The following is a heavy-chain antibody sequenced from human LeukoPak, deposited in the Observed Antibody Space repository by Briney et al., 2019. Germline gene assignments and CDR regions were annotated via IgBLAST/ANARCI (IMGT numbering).Heavy chain of an antibody. CDR3: SRAGAAREVRGVLTD. V-gene: IGHV1-18*01. CDR2: ISAYIGNS. CDR1: GYTFTSYG. D-gene: IGHD3-10*01. J-gene: IGHJ4*01. Sequence: ASVKVSCKASGYTFTSYGISWLRQAPGHGLEWMGWISAYIGNSNYALQLQARVTMNTDRSPSTAQMHPRSLVSDAPAEYYFSRAGAAREVRGVLTDWGQGTLVTVSS.